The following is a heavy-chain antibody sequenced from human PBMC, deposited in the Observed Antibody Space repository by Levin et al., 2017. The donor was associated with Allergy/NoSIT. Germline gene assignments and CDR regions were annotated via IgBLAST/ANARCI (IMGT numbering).Heavy chain of an antibody. J-gene: IGHJ5*02. CDR1: GFTFSGSA. CDR2: IRSKANSYAT. Sequence: GESLKISCAASGFTFSGSAMHWVRQASGKGLEWVGRIRSKANSYATAYAASVKGRFTISRDDSKNTAYLQMNSLKTEDTAVYYCTRQDCSSTSCPPSENWFDPWGQGTLVTVSS. V-gene: IGHV3-73*01. CDR3: TRQDCSSTSCPPSENWFDP. D-gene: IGHD2-2*01.